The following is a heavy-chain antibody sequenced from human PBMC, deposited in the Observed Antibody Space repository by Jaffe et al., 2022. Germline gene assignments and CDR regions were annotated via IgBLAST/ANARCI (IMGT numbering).Heavy chain of an antibody. J-gene: IGHJ6*03. CDR3: ARHRTLYSSGVGDYYYYYYMDV. D-gene: IGHD6-19*01. CDR2: IYYSGST. V-gene: IGHV4-39*01. CDR1: GGSISSSSYY. Sequence: QLQLQESGPGLVKPSETLSLTCTVSGGSISSSSYYWGWIRQPPGKGLEWIGSIYYSGSTYYNPSLKSRVTISVDTSKNQFSLKLSSVTAADTAVYYCARHRTLYSSGVGDYYYYYYMDVWGKGTTVTVSS.